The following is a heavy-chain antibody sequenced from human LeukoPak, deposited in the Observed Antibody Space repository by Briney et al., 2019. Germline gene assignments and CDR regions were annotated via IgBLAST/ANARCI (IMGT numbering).Heavy chain of an antibody. CDR3: ARLRSRYSSGWGRLGGWFDP. J-gene: IGHJ5*02. CDR1: GGSISSSSYY. D-gene: IGHD6-19*01. Sequence: SETLSLTCTVSGGSISSSSYYWGWIRQPPGKGLEWIGSIYYSGSTYYNPSLKSRVTISVDTSKNQFSLKLSSVTAADTAVYYCARLRSRYSSGWGRLGGWFDPWGQGTLVTVSS. V-gene: IGHV4-39*01. CDR2: IYYSGST.